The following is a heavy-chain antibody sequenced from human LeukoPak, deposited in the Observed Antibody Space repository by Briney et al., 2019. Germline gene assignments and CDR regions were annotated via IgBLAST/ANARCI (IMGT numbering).Heavy chain of an antibody. D-gene: IGHD3-3*01. J-gene: IGHJ4*02. Sequence: GGSLILSCAASGFTFSSYGMHWVRQAPGKGLEWVAVIWYDGSNKYYADSVKGRFTISRDNSKNTLYLQMNSLRAEDTAVYYCARDGELRFLEWLLLNYWGQGTLVTVSS. CDR1: GFTFSSYG. CDR3: ARDGELRFLEWLLLNY. CDR2: IWYDGSNK. V-gene: IGHV3-33*01.